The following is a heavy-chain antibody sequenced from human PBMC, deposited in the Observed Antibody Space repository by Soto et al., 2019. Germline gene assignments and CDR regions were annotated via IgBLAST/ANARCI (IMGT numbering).Heavy chain of an antibody. J-gene: IGHJ4*02. V-gene: IGHV1-8*01. CDR2: MNPNSGNT. CDR3: ASHGSGSYGLIHY. D-gene: IGHD3-10*01. Sequence: ASVKVSCKASAYTFTSYDINWVRQATGQGLEWMGWMNPNSGNTGYAQKFQGRVTMTRNTSISTAYMELSSLRSEDTAVYYCASHGSGSYGLIHYWGQGTLVTVSS. CDR1: AYTFTSYD.